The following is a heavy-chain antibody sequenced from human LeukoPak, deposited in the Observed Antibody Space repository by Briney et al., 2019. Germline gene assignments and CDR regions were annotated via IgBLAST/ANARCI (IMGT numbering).Heavy chain of an antibody. CDR1: GFTFSSYA. CDR3: AKDDHGGSGWRDYSDY. D-gene: IGHD6-19*01. CDR2: ISGSGGGT. Sequence: PGGSLRLSCAASGFTFSSYAMSWVRQAPGKGLEWVSAISGSGGGTYYADSVKGRFTISRDNSKNTLYLQMNSLRAEDTAVYYCAKDDHGGSGWRDYSDYWGQGTLVTVSS. V-gene: IGHV3-23*01. J-gene: IGHJ4*02.